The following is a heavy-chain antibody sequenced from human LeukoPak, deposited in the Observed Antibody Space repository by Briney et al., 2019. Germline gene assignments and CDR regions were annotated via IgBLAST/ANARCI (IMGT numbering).Heavy chain of an antibody. CDR2: IYPGDSDT. J-gene: IGHJ4*02. D-gene: IGHD3-9*01. CDR1: GYSFTSYW. V-gene: IGHV5-51*01. Sequence: PGESLKISCKGSGYSFTSYWIGWVRQMPGKGLEWMGIIYPGDSDTRYSPSFQGQVTISADKSISTAYLQWSSLKASDTAMYYCARRIDEYYDILTGYYRGGFLDYWGQGTLVTVSS. CDR3: ARRIDEYYDILTGYYRGGFLDY.